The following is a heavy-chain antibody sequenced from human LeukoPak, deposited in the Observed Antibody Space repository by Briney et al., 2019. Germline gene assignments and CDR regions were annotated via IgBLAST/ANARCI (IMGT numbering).Heavy chain of an antibody. CDR2: IDHTGST. V-gene: IGHV4-59*01. CDR1: GDSLSIYY. J-gene: IGHJ6*03. D-gene: IGHD6-13*01. Sequence: SETLSLTCSVSGDSLSIYYWNWIRQPPGKGLEWIGYIDHTGSTNYNPSLNSRVTISRDTSTNPFSLKLSSVTAADTAVYFCARGRVSSSSWQSVYYYYLYMDVWGKGSTVTVSS. CDR3: ARGRVSSSSWQSVYYYYLYMDV.